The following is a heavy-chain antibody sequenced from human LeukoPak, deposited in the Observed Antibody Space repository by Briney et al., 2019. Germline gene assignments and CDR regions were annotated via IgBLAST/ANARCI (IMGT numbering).Heavy chain of an antibody. CDR2: MNPNSGNT. CDR1: GYTFTSYD. D-gene: IGHD6-19*01. J-gene: IGHJ4*02. CDR3: ARRLKRGGWTWGY. Sequence: ASVEVSCKASGYTFTSYDINWVRQATGQGLEWMGWMNPNSGNTGYAQKFQGRVTMTRNTSISTAYMELSSLRSEDTAVYYCARRLKRGGWTWGYWGQGTLVTVSS. V-gene: IGHV1-8*01.